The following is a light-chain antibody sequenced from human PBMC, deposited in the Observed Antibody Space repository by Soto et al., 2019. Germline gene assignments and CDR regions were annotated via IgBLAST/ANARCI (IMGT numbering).Light chain of an antibody. CDR1: QSVSSY. CDR2: DSS. CDR3: QHYGDWPIT. J-gene: IGKJ5*01. Sequence: ESVLTQSPATLSLSPGERATLSCRASQSVSSYLAWYQQRPGQAPRLLIYDSSNRATGIPARFSGSGSGTDFTPTISSLEPEDFALYYCQHYGDWPITFGQGTRLEIK. V-gene: IGKV3-11*01.